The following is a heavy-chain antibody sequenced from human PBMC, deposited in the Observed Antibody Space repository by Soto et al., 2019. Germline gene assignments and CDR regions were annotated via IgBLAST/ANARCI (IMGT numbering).Heavy chain of an antibody. CDR1: GFSLSTSGMC. Sequence: SGPTLVNPTQTLTLTCTFSGFSLSTSGMCVSWIRQPPGKALEWLALIDWDDDKYYSTSLKTRLTISKDTSKNQVVLTMTNMDPVDTATYYCARTPSSCSSTSCYNYYYYYGMDVWGPGTTDTVS. CDR2: IDWDDDK. CDR3: ARTPSSCSSTSCYNYYYYYGMDV. D-gene: IGHD2-2*01. V-gene: IGHV2-70*01. J-gene: IGHJ6*02.